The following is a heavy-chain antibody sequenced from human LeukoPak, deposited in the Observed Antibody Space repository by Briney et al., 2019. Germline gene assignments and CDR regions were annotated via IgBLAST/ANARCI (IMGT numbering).Heavy chain of an antibody. D-gene: IGHD3-10*01. Sequence: SETLSLTCTVSGGSISSGSYYWSWIRQPAGKGLEYIGRIYTSGSTNYNPSLKSRVTISVDTSKNHFSLKLSSVTAADTAVYYCARDQTYSGSGIYTYFDYWGQGILVTVSS. CDR2: IYTSGST. V-gene: IGHV4-61*02. CDR3: ARDQTYSGSGIYTYFDY. J-gene: IGHJ4*02. CDR1: GGSISSGSYY.